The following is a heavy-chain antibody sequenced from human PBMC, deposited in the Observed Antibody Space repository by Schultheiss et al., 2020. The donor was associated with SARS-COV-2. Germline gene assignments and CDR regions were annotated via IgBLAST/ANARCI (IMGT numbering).Heavy chain of an antibody. Sequence: GGSLRLSCAASGFAFSNSAMTWVRQAPGKGLEWVSSITDSGDYTYYRDSVKGRFTISIDNSKNTLYLQMNSLRAEDTAVYYCARDFSSSGAFDIWGQGTMVTVSS. J-gene: IGHJ3*02. V-gene: IGHV3-23*01. CDR3: ARDFSSSGAFDI. CDR2: ITDSGDYT. D-gene: IGHD6-6*01. CDR1: GFAFSNSA.